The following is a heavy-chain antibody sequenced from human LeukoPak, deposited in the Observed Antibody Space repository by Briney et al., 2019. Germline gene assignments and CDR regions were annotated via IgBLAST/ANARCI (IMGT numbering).Heavy chain of an antibody. CDR2: IYTSGST. Sequence: SETLSLTCTVSCGSISSGSYYWSWIRQPAGKGLEWIGRIYTSGSTNYNPSLKSRVTISVDTSKNQFSLKLSSVTAADTAVYYCARTRNSGYDGVDFDYWGQGTLVTVSS. V-gene: IGHV4-61*02. CDR1: CGSISSGSYY. CDR3: ARTRNSGYDGVDFDY. D-gene: IGHD5-12*01. J-gene: IGHJ4*02.